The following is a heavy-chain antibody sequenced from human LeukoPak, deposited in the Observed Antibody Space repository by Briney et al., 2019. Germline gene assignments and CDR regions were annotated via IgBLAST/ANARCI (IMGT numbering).Heavy chain of an antibody. CDR1: GLIFSKHW. V-gene: IGHV3-74*01. D-gene: IGHD3-10*01. CDR3: ARESSGSYWG. CDR2: LNLDGSTT. Sequence: GGSLTLSCVASGLIFSKHWMHWVRQAPGKGLVWVSRLNLDGSTTSYADSVKGRFTISRDNAKNTLYLQMNSLRVDDTGVYYCARESSGSYWGWGQGTLVTVSS. J-gene: IGHJ4*02.